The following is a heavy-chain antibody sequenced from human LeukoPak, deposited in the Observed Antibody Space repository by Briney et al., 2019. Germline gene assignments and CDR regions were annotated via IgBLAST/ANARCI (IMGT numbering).Heavy chain of an antibody. V-gene: IGHV6-1*01. CDR2: TYYRSKWYN. D-gene: IGHD5-24*01. CDR3: ARGYPIKMATINVFDI. CDR1: GDSVSSNSAA. Sequence: SQTLSLTCAISGDSVSSNSAAWTWIRQSPSRGLEWLGRTYYRSKWYNEYALSVKGRITIKPDTFKNQFSLQLNSVTPEDTAVYYCARGYPIKMATINVFDIWGQGTRVTVSS. J-gene: IGHJ3*02.